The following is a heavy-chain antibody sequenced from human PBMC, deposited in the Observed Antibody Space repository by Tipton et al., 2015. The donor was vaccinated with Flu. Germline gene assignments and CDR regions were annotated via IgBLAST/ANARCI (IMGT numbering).Heavy chain of an antibody. CDR3: ARGDYGDYVWSRGWFDP. CDR2: IYHSGST. Sequence: LRLSCTVSGGSISSGYYWGWIRQPPGKGLEWIGSIYHSGSTYYNPSLKSRVTISVDTSKNQFSLKLSSVTAADTAAYYCARGDYGDYVWSRGWFDPWGQGTLVTVSS. CDR1: GGSISSGYY. J-gene: IGHJ5*02. V-gene: IGHV4-38-2*02. D-gene: IGHD4-17*01.